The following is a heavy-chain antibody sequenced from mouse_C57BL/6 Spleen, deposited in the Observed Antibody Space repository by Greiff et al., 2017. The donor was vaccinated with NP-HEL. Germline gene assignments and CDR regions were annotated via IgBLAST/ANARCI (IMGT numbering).Heavy chain of an antibody. D-gene: IGHD2-3*01. CDR2: IDPSDSYT. CDR1: GYTFTSYW. CDR3: ARRDDGYGGFTY. J-gene: IGHJ3*01. Sequence: QVQLQQSGAELVKPGASVKLSCKASGYTFTSYWMQWVKQRPGQGLEWIGEIDPSDSYTNYNQKFKGKATLTVDTSSSTAYMQLSSLTSEDSAVYYCARRDDGYGGFTYWGQGTLVTVSA. V-gene: IGHV1-50*01.